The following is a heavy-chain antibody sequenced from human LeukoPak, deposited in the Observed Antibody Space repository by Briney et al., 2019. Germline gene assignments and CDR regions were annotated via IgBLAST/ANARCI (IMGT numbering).Heavy chain of an antibody. J-gene: IGHJ3*02. V-gene: IGHV1-2*06. CDR2: INPNSGGT. D-gene: IGHD3-22*01. CDR3: ARMYYYDSSGYYHDAFDI. CDR1: GYTFTGYY. Sequence: ASVKVSCKASGYTFTGYYMHWVRQAPGQGLEWMGRINPNSGGTNYAQKFQGRVTMTRDTSISTAYMELSRLRADDTAVYYCARMYYYDSSGYYHDAFDIWGQGTMVTVSS.